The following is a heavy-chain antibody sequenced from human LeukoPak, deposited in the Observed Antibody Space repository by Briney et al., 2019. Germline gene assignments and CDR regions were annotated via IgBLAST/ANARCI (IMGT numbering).Heavy chain of an antibody. V-gene: IGHV3-48*04. Sequence: SGGSLRLSCAASGFTFSSYWMSWVRQAPGKGLEWVSYISSSGSTIYYADSVKGRFTISRDNAKNSLYLQMNSLRAEDTAVYYCASWDYGSGSYSFSMNWGQGTLVTVSS. CDR1: GFTFSSYW. CDR3: ASWDYGSGSYSFSMN. CDR2: ISSSGSTI. J-gene: IGHJ4*02. D-gene: IGHD3-10*01.